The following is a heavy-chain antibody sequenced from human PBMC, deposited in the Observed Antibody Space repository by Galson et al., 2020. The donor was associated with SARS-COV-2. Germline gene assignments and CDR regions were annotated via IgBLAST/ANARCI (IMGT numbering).Heavy chain of an antibody. J-gene: IGHJ4*02. V-gene: IGHV5-10-1*01. CDR2: IAPSDSYT. Sequence: KIGESLKISCKGSGYTFTNYYINWVRQMPGKGLEWMGRIAPSDSYTDYSPSFQGHLSISVDKSITTAYLQWSSLKASDSAVYYCAIIEKYYYDSSGGLYFDYWGQGTLVTVSS. D-gene: IGHD3-22*01. CDR3: AIIEKYYYDSSGGLYFDY. CDR1: GYTFTNYY.